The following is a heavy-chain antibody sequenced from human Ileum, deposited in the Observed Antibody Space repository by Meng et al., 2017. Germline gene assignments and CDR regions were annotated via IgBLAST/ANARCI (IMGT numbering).Heavy chain of an antibody. V-gene: IGHV6-1*01. J-gene: IGHJ3*02. CDR3: ANGFGYSFDI. CDR1: GDSVSSNRAA. D-gene: IGHD2-21*01. Sequence: SETLSLTCAISGDSVSSNRAAWNWIRQSPSRGLEWLGRTYYRSQWYSDYAPSVKSRISIDPDTSKNQVSLHLNFVTPEDTAVYYCANGFGYSFDIWGQGKKVTVSS. CDR2: TYYRSQWYS.